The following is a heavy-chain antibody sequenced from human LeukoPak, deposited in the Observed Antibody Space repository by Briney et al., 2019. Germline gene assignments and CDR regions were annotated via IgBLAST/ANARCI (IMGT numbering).Heavy chain of an antibody. CDR1: GGSISSSSYY. CDR3: ARLAWGRLDY. CDR2: IYYSGST. J-gene: IGHJ4*02. V-gene: IGHV4-39*07. D-gene: IGHD7-27*01. Sequence: SETLSLTCTVSGGSISSSSYYWGWIRQPPGKGLEWIGSIYYSGSTYYNPSLKSRVTISVDTSKNQFSLKLSSVTAADTAVYYCARLAWGRLDYWGRGTLVTVSS.